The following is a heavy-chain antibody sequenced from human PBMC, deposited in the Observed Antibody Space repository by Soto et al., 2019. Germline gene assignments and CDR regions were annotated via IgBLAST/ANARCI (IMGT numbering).Heavy chain of an antibody. Sequence: ASVKVSCKASGYTFTSYGISWVRQAPGQGLEWMGWISAYNGNTNYAQKLQGRVTMTTDTSTSTAYMELRSLRSDDTAVYYCAREMAVAGLVWFDPWGQGTLVTVSS. J-gene: IGHJ5*02. CDR2: ISAYNGNT. CDR3: AREMAVAGLVWFDP. V-gene: IGHV1-18*01. D-gene: IGHD6-19*01. CDR1: GYTFTSYG.